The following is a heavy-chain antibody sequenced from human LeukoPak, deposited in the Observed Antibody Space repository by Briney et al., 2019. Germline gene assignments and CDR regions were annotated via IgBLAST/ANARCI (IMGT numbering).Heavy chain of an antibody. V-gene: IGHV3-23*01. Sequence: PGGSLRLSCAASGFIITSSAMTWVRQAPGKGLEWVSTISGSDTRTYYADSVRGRFTVSRDNSRTTLYLQMNGLRAEDTAVYYCVKNEGNPTDGSGFRHFDFWGQGTLVTVSS. CDR3: VKNEGNPTDGSGFRHFDF. J-gene: IGHJ4*02. CDR2: ISGSDTRT. CDR1: GFIITSSA. D-gene: IGHD3-22*01.